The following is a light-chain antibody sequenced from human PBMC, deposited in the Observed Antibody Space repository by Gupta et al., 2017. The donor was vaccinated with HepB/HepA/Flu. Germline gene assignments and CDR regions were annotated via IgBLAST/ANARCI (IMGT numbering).Light chain of an antibody. Sequence: QSALTQPASVSGAPGQSITISCTGTSSDIGGYDYVSWYQRHPGEAPKLMIYDVNNRPSGVSNRFSGSKSGNTASLTISGLQAEDEGDYFCSSYTDSTILVFGGGTKLTVL. CDR2: DVN. CDR3: SSYTDSTILV. CDR1: SSDIGGYDY. V-gene: IGLV2-14*03. J-gene: IGLJ2*01.